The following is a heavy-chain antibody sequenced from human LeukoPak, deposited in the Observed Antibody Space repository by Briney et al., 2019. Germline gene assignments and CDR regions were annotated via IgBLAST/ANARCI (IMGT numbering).Heavy chain of an antibody. J-gene: IGHJ5*02. D-gene: IGHD6-19*01. CDR3: ARSALAIGSGWSNWFDP. V-gene: IGHV4-59*12. CDR1: GGSISSYY. Sequence: SETLSLTCTVSGGSISSYYWSWIRQPPGKGLEWIGYIYYSGSTNYNPSLKSRVTISVDTSKNQFSLKLSSVTAADTAVYYCARSALAIGSGWSNWFDPWGQGTLVTVSS. CDR2: IYYSGST.